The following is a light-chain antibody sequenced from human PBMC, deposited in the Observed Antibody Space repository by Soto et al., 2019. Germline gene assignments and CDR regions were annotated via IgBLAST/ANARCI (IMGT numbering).Light chain of an antibody. V-gene: IGLV2-8*01. Sequence: QSALTRPPSASGSPGQSVTISCTGTSSDVGGYNYVSWYQQHPGKAPKLMIYEVSKRPSGVPDRFSGSKSGNTASLTVSGLQAEDEADYYCSSYAGSKNVFGTGTKLTVL. CDR3: SSYAGSKNV. J-gene: IGLJ1*01. CDR2: EVS. CDR1: SSDVGGYNY.